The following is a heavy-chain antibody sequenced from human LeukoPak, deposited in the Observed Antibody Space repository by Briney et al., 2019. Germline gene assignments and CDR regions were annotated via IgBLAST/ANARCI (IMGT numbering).Heavy chain of an antibody. CDR1: GGSFSSGSYY. V-gene: IGHV4-61*01. CDR2: IYYSGST. Sequence: SETRSLTCTVSGGSFSSGSYYWSWIRQPPGKGLEWIGYIYYSGSTNYNPSLKSRVTISVDTSKNQFSLKLSSVTAADTAVYYCARASLYCGGDCYSSSYWGQGTLVTVSS. J-gene: IGHJ4*02. D-gene: IGHD2-21*02. CDR3: ARASLYCGGDCYSSSY.